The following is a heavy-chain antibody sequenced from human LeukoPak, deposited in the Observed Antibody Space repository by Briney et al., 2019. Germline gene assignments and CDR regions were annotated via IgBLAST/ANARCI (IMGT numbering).Heavy chain of an antibody. V-gene: IGHV3-23*01. CDR3: ARGPYCSSTSCYGPGGGTIDY. D-gene: IGHD2-2*01. Sequence: GGSLRLSCGASGFPFISYALSWVRQAPGKGLEWVSTISGSGDNTYYADSVKGRFTISRDNSKNTLYLQMNSLRAEDTAVYYCARGPYCSSTSCYGPGGGTIDYWGQGTLVTVSS. J-gene: IGHJ4*02. CDR1: GFPFISYA. CDR2: ISGSGDNT.